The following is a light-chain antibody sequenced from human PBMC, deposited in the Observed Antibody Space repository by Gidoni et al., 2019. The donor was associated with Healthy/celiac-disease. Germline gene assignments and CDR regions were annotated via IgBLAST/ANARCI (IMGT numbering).Light chain of an antibody. V-gene: IGLV2-11*01. CDR1: SSDVGGYNY. CDR3: CSYAGSYTLEV. J-gene: IGLJ2*01. CDR2: DVS. Sequence: QSALTQPRPVSGSPGQSVTISCTGTSSDVGGYNYVSWYQQHPGKAPKLMIYDVSKRPSGLPDRFSGPKSGNTASLTISGLQAEDEADYYCCSYAGSYTLEVFGGGTKLTVL.